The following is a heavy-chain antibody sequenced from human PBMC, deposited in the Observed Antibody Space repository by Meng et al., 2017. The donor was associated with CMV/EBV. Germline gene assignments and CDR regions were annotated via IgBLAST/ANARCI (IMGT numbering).Heavy chain of an antibody. V-gene: IGHV3-48*04. CDR3: ASWIDDNSGHFDY. Sequence: GGSLRLSCAASGFTFSSYSMNWVRQAPGKGLEWVSYISSSSSTIYYADSVKGRFTISRDNAKNSLYLQMNSLRAEDTAVYYCASWIDDNSGHFDYWGQGTLVTVSS. J-gene: IGHJ4*02. CDR1: GFTFSSYS. CDR2: ISSSSSTI. D-gene: IGHD3-22*01.